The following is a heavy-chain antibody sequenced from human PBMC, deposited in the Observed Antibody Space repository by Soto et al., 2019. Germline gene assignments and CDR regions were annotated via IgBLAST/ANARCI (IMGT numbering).Heavy chain of an antibody. V-gene: IGHV3-48*02. Sequence: EVQLVESGGGLVQPGGSLRLSCAASGFTFSSYSMNWVRQAPGKGLEWVSYISRSSSTIYYADSVKGRFTISRDNAKNSLYMQMNSLSDEDTAVYYCARVAGATLADYWGQGTLVSVSS. CDR2: ISRSSSTI. D-gene: IGHD1-26*01. J-gene: IGHJ4*02. CDR1: GFTFSSYS. CDR3: ARVAGATLADY.